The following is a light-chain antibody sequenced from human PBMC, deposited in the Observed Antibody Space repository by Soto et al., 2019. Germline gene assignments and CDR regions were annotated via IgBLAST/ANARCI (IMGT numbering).Light chain of an antibody. Sequence: QSVLTQPPSASGTPGQRVTISCSGSSSNIGSNTVNWYHHLPGTAPKLLIYSNNQRPSGVPDRFSASKSGTSASLAISGLQSEDEADYYCAAWDGSLSGYVFGTGTKVTVL. CDR2: SNN. V-gene: IGLV1-44*01. J-gene: IGLJ1*01. CDR3: AAWDGSLSGYV. CDR1: SSNIGSNT.